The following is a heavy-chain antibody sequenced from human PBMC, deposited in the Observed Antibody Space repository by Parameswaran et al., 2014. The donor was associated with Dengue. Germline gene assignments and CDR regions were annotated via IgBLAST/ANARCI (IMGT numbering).Heavy chain of an antibody. V-gene: IGHV3-33*01. Sequence: QPPGKGLEWVAVVWFDGSNKYYADSVKGRFTISRDNSKNTLYLQMNSLRTEDTAVYFCARGGSELVVRGVIGGYWGQGTLVTVSS. CDR3: ARGGSELVVRGVIGGY. D-gene: IGHD3-10*01. J-gene: IGHJ4*02. CDR2: VWFDGSNK.